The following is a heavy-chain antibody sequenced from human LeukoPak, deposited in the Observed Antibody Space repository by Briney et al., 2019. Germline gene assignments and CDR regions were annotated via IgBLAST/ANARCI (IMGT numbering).Heavy chain of an antibody. D-gene: IGHD5-12*01. Sequence: SETLSLTCTVSGGSISSYYWSWIRQPPGKGLEWIGYIYYSGSTNYNPSLKSRVTISVDTSKNQFSLKLSSVTAADTAVYYCARGIGARRWLQFHNWFDPWGQGTLVTVSS. CDR1: GGSISSYY. J-gene: IGHJ5*02. CDR2: IYYSGST. V-gene: IGHV4-59*08. CDR3: ARGIGARRWLQFHNWFDP.